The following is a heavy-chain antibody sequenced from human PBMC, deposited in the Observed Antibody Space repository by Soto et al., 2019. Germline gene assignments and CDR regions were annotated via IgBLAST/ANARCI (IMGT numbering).Heavy chain of an antibody. CDR2: IKGAGITT. Sequence: EVQLVESGENLVQPGASLRLSCAAAGFTFSNYCIHWVRQAPGKGLVWVSRIKGAGITTNYADSVKGRYTISRDNAKNTVFLQMHSLRAEDTALYYCARGLYGAYGQDFWGQGILVTVSS. V-gene: IGHV3-74*01. CDR3: ARGLYGAYGQDF. J-gene: IGHJ4*02. D-gene: IGHD4-17*01. CDR1: GFTFSNYC.